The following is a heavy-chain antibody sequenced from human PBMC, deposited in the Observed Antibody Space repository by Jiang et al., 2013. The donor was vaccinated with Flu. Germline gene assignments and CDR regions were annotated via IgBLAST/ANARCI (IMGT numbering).Heavy chain of an antibody. V-gene: IGHV3-21*01. D-gene: IGHD2-2*01. CDR2: ISSSSSYI. CDR1: GFTFSSYS. Sequence: VQLVESGGGLVKPGGSLRLSCAASGFTFSSYSMNWVRQAPGKGLEWVSSISSSSSYIYYADSVKGRFTISRDNAKNSLYLQMNSLRAEDTAVYYCARDRDIVVVPAAMLFEEFDYWGQGTLVTVSS. CDR3: ARDRDIVVVPAAMLFEEFDY. J-gene: IGHJ4*02.